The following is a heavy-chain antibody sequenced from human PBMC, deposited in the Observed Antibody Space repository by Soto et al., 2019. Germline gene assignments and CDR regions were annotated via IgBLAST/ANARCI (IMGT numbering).Heavy chain of an antibody. D-gene: IGHD1-1*01. V-gene: IGHV3-33*01. J-gene: IGHJ6*02. Sequence: APGKGLEWVAVIWYDESKKFYADSVQGRFTISRDNSKSALFLQMNSLRVEDTAVYYCARSPYTTGYHYGMDVWGQGTTVTVSS. CDR3: ARSPYTTGYHYGMDV. CDR2: IWYDESKK.